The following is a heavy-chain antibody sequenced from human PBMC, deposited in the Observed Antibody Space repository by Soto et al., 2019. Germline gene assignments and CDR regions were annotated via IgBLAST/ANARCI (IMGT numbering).Heavy chain of an antibody. J-gene: IGHJ6*02. D-gene: IGHD4-17*01. Sequence: EVQLVESGGGLVQPGGSLRLSCVVSGFTVGSNYMTWVRQAPGKGLEWVSVIYSGGGTYYADSVKSRFTISRDNSKNTLYLQMNSLRAEDTAVYYCARESGDYYFYYGMDVWGQGTTVTVSS. CDR1: GFTVGSNY. V-gene: IGHV3-66*01. CDR2: IYSGGGT. CDR3: ARESGDYYFYYGMDV.